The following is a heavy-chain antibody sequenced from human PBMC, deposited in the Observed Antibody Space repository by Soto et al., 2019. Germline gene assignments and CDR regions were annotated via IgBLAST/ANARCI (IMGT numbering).Heavy chain of an antibody. CDR1: EFSISPYW. CDR3: AKRGGYDYVWKSYRPDY. V-gene: IGHV3-7*03. D-gene: IGHD3-16*02. Sequence: EVQLVESGGDLVQPGGSLRLSCVASEFSISPYWMSWVRQAPGKGLEWVANIKEDGSAARYVDSARDRFLISRDNTKNSLYLQMDRLRVEDTAVYYCAKRGGYDYVWKSYRPDYWGQGTLVSVSS. CDR2: IKEDGSAA. J-gene: IGHJ4*02.